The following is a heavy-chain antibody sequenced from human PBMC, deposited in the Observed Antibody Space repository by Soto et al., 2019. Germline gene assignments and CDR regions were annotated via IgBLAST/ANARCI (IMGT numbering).Heavy chain of an antibody. D-gene: IGHD6-6*01. J-gene: IGHJ5*02. CDR3: ARALGSSPLSA. CDR2: VFYRGIT. CDR1: GGSIKRSAVY. Sequence: QVQLQASGPGLVKPSQTLSLTCTVSGGSIKRSAVYWSWVRQQPGKGLEWIVYVFYRGITHYNPSLKSRVTTSVDTSKNQFSLKLTSVTAADTGVYYCARALGSSPLSAWGQGTLVNVSS. V-gene: IGHV4-31*03.